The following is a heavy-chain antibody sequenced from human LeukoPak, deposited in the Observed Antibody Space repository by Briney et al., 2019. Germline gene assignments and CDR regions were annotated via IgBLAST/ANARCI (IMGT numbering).Heavy chain of an antibody. V-gene: IGHV3-33*08. CDR3: ARGGGAVAGIPYYYYYGMDV. CDR2: IWYDGSNK. D-gene: IGHD6-19*01. CDR1: GFTFSTYS. J-gene: IGHJ6*02. Sequence: PGGSLRLSCAASGFTFSTYSMNWVRQAPGKGLEWVAVIWYDGSNKYYADSVKGRFTISRDNSKNTLYLQMNSLRAEDTAVYYCARGGGAVAGIPYYYYYGMDVWGQGTTVTVSS.